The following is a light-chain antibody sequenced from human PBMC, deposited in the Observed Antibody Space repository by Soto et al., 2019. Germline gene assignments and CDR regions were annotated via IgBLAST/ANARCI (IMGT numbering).Light chain of an antibody. Sequence: QAVVTQKPSLTVSPGGTVTLTCGSTTGAVTSSHYPYWFQQKPGQAPRTLIYDTSNKHSWTPARFSGSLLGGKAALTLAGAQTDDEADYYCLLSYSGTSWVFGGGTQLTVL. CDR1: TGAVTSSHY. J-gene: IGLJ3*02. CDR2: DTS. CDR3: LLSYSGTSWV. V-gene: IGLV7-46*01.